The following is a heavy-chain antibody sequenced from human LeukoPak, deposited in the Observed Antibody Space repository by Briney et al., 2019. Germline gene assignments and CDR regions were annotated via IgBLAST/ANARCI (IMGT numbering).Heavy chain of an antibody. CDR2: ISWNSGSI. CDR1: GFTFDDYA. V-gene: IGHV3-9*01. CDR3: AKGDGSWNFDY. Sequence: GGSLRLSCAASGFTFDDYAMHWVRQAPGKGLEWVSGISWNSGSIGYADSVKGRFTISRDNAKNSLYLQMNSLRAEDTAVYYCAKGDGSWNFDYWGQGTLVTVSS. J-gene: IGHJ4*02. D-gene: IGHD6-13*01.